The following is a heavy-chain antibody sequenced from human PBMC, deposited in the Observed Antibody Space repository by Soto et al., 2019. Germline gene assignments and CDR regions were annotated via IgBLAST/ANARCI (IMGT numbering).Heavy chain of an antibody. CDR3: VTAHGEYPQFEP. V-gene: IGHV4-30-4*01. CDR1: GGSFSSADYY. D-gene: IGHD4-17*01. J-gene: IGHJ5*02. CDR2: IYYSGST. Sequence: TIALSCTVSGGSFSSADYYWTWIRQPPGKGLEWVGYIYYSGSTYYNPSLRSRLTLSLDKSKRQFSLKLSSVTVADTAVYYCVTAHGEYPQFEPWGQASLVT.